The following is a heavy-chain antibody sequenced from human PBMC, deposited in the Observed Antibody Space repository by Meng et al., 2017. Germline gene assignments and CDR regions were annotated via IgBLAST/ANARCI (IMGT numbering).Heavy chain of an antibody. D-gene: IGHD2-15*01. CDR2: IYSGGST. Sequence: GESLKISCAASGFTVSSNYMSWVRQAPGKGLEWVSDIYSGGSTYYADSVKRRFTISRDNSKNTLYLQINSLRAEDTAVDYFARVEGSRIAGFDYWGQGTLVTVSS. CDR3: ARVEGSRIAGFDY. J-gene: IGHJ4*02. V-gene: IGHV3-66*02. CDR1: GFTVSSNY.